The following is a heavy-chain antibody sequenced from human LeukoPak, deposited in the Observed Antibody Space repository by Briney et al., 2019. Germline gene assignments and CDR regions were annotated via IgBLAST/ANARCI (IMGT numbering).Heavy chain of an antibody. CDR2: ISYSGST. CDR1: GDSIRSHH. V-gene: IGHV4-59*11. CDR3: ARDQSLWTGYYIWNYFDP. J-gene: IGHJ5*02. D-gene: IGHD3/OR15-3a*01. Sequence: PSETLSLTCSVSGDSIRSHHWSWIRQPPGKGLEWIGYISYSGSTKYNPSLKSRVSISVDTSKNQFSLNLTSVTAADTAVYYCARDQSLWTGYYIWNYFDPWGQGTLVTVSS.